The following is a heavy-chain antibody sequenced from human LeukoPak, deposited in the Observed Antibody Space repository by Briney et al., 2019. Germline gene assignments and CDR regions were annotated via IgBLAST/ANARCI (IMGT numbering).Heavy chain of an antibody. CDR3: AKDSEWLAVGIFDY. CDR2: ISWNSGSI. D-gene: IGHD6-19*01. CDR1: GFTFDDYA. J-gene: IGHJ4*02. Sequence: GGSLRLSCAASGFTFDDYAMHWVRQAPGKGLEWVSGISWNSGSIGYADSVKGRFTISRDNAKNSLYLQMNSLRAEDTALYYCAKDSEWLAVGIFDYWGQGTLVTVSS. V-gene: IGHV3-9*01.